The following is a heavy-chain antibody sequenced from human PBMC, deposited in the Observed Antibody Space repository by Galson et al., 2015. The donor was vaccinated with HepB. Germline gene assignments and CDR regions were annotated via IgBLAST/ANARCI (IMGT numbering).Heavy chain of an antibody. J-gene: IGHJ6*02. CDR3: AKPDGPKLAYYGMDV. Sequence: SLRLSCAASGFTFSSYGMHWVRQAPGKGLEWVAVISYDGSNKYYADSVKGRFTISRDNSKNTLYLQMNSLRAEDTAVYYCAKPDGPKLAYYGMDVWGQGTTVTVSS. CDR1: GFTFSSYG. CDR2: ISYDGSNK. V-gene: IGHV3-30*18.